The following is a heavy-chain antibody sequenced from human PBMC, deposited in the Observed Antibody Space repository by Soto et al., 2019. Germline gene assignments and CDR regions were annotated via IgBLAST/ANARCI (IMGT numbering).Heavy chain of an antibody. Sequence: QVQLVESGGDLVMPGGSLRLSCAASGFTFSDYYKHWIRRAPGKGLEWISYISGNGEVIQYAASARGRFTISRDNAENSVYLEMESLRDEDTALYYCARDVDADFRTDFDYWGRGTLVTVSS. J-gene: IGHJ4*02. D-gene: IGHD4-17*01. CDR3: ARDVDADFRTDFDY. CDR1: GFTFSDYY. CDR2: ISGNGEVI. V-gene: IGHV3-11*01.